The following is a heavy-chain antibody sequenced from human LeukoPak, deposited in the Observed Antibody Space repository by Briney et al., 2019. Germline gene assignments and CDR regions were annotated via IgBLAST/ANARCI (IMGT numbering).Heavy chain of an antibody. Sequence: ASVKVSCKASGYTFISYGISWVRQAPGQGLEWMGWISTYNGNTNYAQKLQGRVTMTTDTSTSTAYMELRSLRSDDTAVYYCARVAARLTPFDYWGQGTLVTVSS. CDR1: GYTFISYG. J-gene: IGHJ4*02. D-gene: IGHD6-6*01. CDR2: ISTYNGNT. CDR3: ARVAARLTPFDY. V-gene: IGHV1-18*01.